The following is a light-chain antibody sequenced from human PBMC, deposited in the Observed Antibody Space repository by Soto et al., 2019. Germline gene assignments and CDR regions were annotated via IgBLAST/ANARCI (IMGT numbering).Light chain of an antibody. V-gene: IGKV3-20*01. CDR3: QQYGSSGT. CDR1: QSVGSYY. Sequence: EIVLTQSPGTLSLSPGERATLSCRASQSVGSYYLSWYQQKPGHPPRLLIYGASARATGITDRFSGSGSGTDFTLTISRLEHVDFAVYLCQQYGSSGTFGQGTKLEIK. J-gene: IGKJ2*02. CDR2: GAS.